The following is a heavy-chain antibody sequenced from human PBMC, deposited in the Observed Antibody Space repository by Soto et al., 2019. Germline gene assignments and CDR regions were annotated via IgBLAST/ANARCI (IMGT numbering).Heavy chain of an antibody. CDR2: IIPIFGTA. CDR3: ARGTLWFGELLSYYYGMDV. V-gene: IGHV1-69*06. D-gene: IGHD3-10*01. Sequence: RASVKVSCKASGGTFSSYAISWVRQAPRQGLEWMGGIIPIFGTANYAQKFQGRVTITADKSTSTAYMELSSLRSEDTAVYYCARGTLWFGELLSYYYGMDVWGQGTTVTV. J-gene: IGHJ6*02. CDR1: GGTFSSYA.